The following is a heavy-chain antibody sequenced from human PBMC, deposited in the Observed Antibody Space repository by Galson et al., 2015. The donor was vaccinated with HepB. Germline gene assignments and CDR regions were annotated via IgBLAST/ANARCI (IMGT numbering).Heavy chain of an antibody. CDR2: ISSSSTYI. CDR1: GFTFSSYN. V-gene: IGHV3-21*01. J-gene: IGHJ4*02. CDR3: ARDLGYNAYAFYPFDY. Sequence: SLRLSCAASGFTFSSYNMNWVRQAPGKGLEWVSSISSSSTYIFYADSVKGRFTISRDNAKNSLYLQMNSLRAEDTAVYYCARDLGYNAYAFYPFDYWGQGALVTVSS. D-gene: IGHD3-16*01.